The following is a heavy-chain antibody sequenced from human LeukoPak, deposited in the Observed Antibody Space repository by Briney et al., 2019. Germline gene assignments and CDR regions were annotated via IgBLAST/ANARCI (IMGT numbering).Heavy chain of an antibody. V-gene: IGHV4-39*07. CDR3: ARDKYYGSGSYGNYNWFDP. CDR2: IYYSGST. J-gene: IGHJ5*02. D-gene: IGHD3-10*01. Sequence: SETLSLTCTVSGGSISSSSYYWGWIRQPPGKGLEWSGSIYYSGSTYYNPSLKRRVTISVDTSKNQFSLKLSSVTAADTAVYYCARDKYYGSGSYGNYNWFDPWGQGTLVTVSS. CDR1: GGSISSSSYY.